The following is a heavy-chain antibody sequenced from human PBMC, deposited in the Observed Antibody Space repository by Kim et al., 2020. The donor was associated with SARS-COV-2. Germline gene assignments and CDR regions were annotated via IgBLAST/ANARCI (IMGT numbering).Heavy chain of an antibody. CDR3: ARAKTNY. CDR2: ICCSGNT. J-gene: IGHJ4*01. Sequence: SETLSLTCTVSGGSFSGCYYYWIWNPQHTGKGREWKVYICCSGNTYYNPSLRSRLTISLYTSKNQFSLKLGSVAAAATAFYYCARAKTNYW. CDR1: GGSFSGCYYY. D-gene: IGHD4-17*01. V-gene: IGHV4-31*03.